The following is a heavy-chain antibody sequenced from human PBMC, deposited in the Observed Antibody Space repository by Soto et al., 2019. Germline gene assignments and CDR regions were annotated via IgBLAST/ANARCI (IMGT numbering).Heavy chain of an antibody. V-gene: IGHV1-69*06. D-gene: IGHD3-10*01. Sequence: SVKVSCKASGGTFSSYAISWVRQAPGQGLEWMGGIIPIFGTANYAQKFQGRVTITADKSTSTAYMELSSLRSEDTAVYYCARDRPRGHYGSGNSNYYGMDVWGQGTTVTVSS. CDR2: IIPIFGTA. CDR1: GGTFSSYA. CDR3: ARDRPRGHYGSGNSNYYGMDV. J-gene: IGHJ6*02.